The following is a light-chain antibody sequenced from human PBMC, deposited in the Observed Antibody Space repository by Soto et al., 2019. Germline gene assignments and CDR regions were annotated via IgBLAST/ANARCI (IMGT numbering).Light chain of an antibody. J-gene: IGLJ3*02. V-gene: IGLV4-69*01. Sequence: QLVLTQSPSASASLGASVKLTCTRSSGHSSYAIAWHQQRPDKGPRYLMKLNSDGSHSKGGGIPDRFSGSSSGAERSLTISSRQSEDEDDYYCQTWATDSWVFGAGTKLTVL. CDR1: SGHSSYA. CDR2: LNSDGSH. CDR3: QTWATDSWV.